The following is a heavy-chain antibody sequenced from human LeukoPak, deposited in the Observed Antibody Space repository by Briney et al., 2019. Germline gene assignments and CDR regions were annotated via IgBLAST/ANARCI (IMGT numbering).Heavy chain of an antibody. J-gene: IGHJ4*02. CDR1: GGSISHYY. V-gene: IGHV4-59*08. CDR3: ERQHNWNYHFDF. Sequence: SETLSLTCTVSGGSISHYYWCWVWNPPAPGLEYIAYGCHSGGANSNSYLTLRVPLTLYTSTNQFSLTLSSVTVADTAVYYSERQHNWNYHFDFWGRGTLVTVSS. CDR2: GCHSGGA. D-gene: IGHD1-7*01.